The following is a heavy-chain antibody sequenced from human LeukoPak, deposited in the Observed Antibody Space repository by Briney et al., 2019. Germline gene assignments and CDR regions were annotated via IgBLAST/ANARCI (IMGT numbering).Heavy chain of an antibody. V-gene: IGHV4-31*03. CDR3: ARGGREEYYDFWSGSPFDY. Sequence: SQTLSLTCTVSGGSISSGGYYWSWIRQHPGKGLEWIGYIYYSGSTYYNPSLKSRVTISVDTSKNQFSLKLSSVTAADTAVYYCARGGREEYYDFWSGSPFDYWGQGTLVTVSS. CDR1: GGSISSGGYY. CDR2: IYYSGST. J-gene: IGHJ4*02. D-gene: IGHD3-3*01.